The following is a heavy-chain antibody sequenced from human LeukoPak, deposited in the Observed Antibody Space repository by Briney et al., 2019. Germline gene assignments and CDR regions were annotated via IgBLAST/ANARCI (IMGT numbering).Heavy chain of an antibody. J-gene: IGHJ4*02. Sequence: GGSLRLSCAASGFTFSSYAMSWVRQAPGKGLEWVSAISGSGGSTYYADSVKGRFTISRDNSKNTLYLQMNSLRAEDTAVYYCAKIPRWTYYDFWSGYFDYWGQGTLATVSS. D-gene: IGHD3-3*01. CDR2: ISGSGGST. CDR1: GFTFSSYA. V-gene: IGHV3-23*01. CDR3: AKIPRWTYYDFWSGYFDY.